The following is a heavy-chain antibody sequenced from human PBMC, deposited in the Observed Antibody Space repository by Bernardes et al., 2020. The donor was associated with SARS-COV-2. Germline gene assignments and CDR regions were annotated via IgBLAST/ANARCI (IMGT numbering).Heavy chain of an antibody. CDR1: GFSISTGDYS. Sequence: SESLSLTCAVSGFSISTGDYSWIWLLQPPGKGLVWFVYFYQSGTTYYNPSLNSLVTISLDRSKTHFSLNLSSVTAADTDMYYCARGTLTSRATYYFDSWGQGTMVTVSS. CDR2: FYQSGTT. V-gene: IGHV4-30-2*01. J-gene: IGHJ4*02. CDR3: ARGTLTSRATYYFDS.